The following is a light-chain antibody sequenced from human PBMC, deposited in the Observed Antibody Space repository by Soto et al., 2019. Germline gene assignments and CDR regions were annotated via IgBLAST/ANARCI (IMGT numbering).Light chain of an antibody. V-gene: IGLV1-40*01. CDR2: GNN. CDR3: QSHDTSLSGSRI. J-gene: IGLJ2*01. Sequence: QSVLTQPPSVSGAPGQRITISCTGTSTNIGAGYDVHWYQQFPGTAPKLVIYGNNNRPSGVPDRFSGSKSGASASLVITGLRGEDEADYYCQSHDTSLSGSRIFGGGTKLTVL. CDR1: STNIGAGYD.